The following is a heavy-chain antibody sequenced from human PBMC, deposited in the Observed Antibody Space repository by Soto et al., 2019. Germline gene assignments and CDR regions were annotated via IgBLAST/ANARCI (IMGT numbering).Heavy chain of an antibody. Sequence: EVQLVETGGGLVQPGGSQRLSCAASGFTVSSDFMSWVRQAPGKGLEWVSVIYSGGNTYYADSVKGRFTISRDNSKNTLYLQMNILRVEDTAVYYCARVAGEDYFDYWGQGTLVTVSS. V-gene: IGHV3-66*01. J-gene: IGHJ4*02. CDR2: IYSGGNT. D-gene: IGHD3-16*01. CDR3: ARVAGEDYFDY. CDR1: GFTVSSDF.